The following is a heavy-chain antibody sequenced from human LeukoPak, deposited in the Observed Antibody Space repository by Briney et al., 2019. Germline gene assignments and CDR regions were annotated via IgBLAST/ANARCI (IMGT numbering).Heavy chain of an antibody. D-gene: IGHD3-22*01. CDR1: GYTFTNYA. Sequence: ASVKVSCKASGYTFTNYAMHWVRQAPGQRLEWMGWINAGNGNTKYSQKFQGRVTITRDTSASTAYMELSSLRSEDSAVYYCARGFHYYDSSGFDYWGQGTLVTVSS. J-gene: IGHJ4*02. CDR2: INAGNGNT. V-gene: IGHV1-3*01. CDR3: ARGFHYYDSSGFDY.